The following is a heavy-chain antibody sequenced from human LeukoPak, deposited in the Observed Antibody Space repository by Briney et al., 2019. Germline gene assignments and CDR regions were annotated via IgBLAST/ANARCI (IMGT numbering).Heavy chain of an antibody. CDR2: IIPIFGTA. J-gene: IGHJ5*02. CDR3: AVTIFGVVRWFDP. CDR1: GGTFSSYA. V-gene: IGHV1-69*01. Sequence: GASVTVSCKASGGTFSSYAISWVRQAPGQGLEWMGGIIPIFGTANYAQKFRGRVTITADESTSTAYMELSSLRSEDTAVYYCAVTIFGVVRWFDPWGQGTLVTVSS. D-gene: IGHD3-3*01.